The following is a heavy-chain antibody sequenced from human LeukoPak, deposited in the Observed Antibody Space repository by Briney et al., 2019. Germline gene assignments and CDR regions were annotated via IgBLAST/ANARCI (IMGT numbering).Heavy chain of an antibody. CDR1: GFTFSSYS. Sequence: GGSLRLSCAASGFTFSSYSMNWVRQAPGKGLEWVSSISATGGSTYYADSVKGRSTISRDNSKNTLYLQINSLRAEDTAVYYCAKGSSTYSITSYWYFDLWGRGTLVTVSS. J-gene: IGHJ2*01. CDR3: AKGSSTYSITSYWYFDL. V-gene: IGHV3-23*01. D-gene: IGHD6-13*01. CDR2: ISATGGST.